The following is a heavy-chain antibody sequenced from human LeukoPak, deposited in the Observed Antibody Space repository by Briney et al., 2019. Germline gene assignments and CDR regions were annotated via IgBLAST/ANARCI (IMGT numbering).Heavy chain of an antibody. Sequence: SQTLSLTCAISGDSVSSNSAAWNWIRQSPSRGLEWLGRTYYRSKWYNDYAVSVKSRITINPDTSKNQFSLQLNSVTPEDTAVYYCASKSTDCGGGSCYLEAAFDIWGQGTMVTVSS. CDR2: TYYRSKWYN. J-gene: IGHJ3*02. CDR3: ASKSTDCGGGSCYLEAAFDI. D-gene: IGHD2-15*01. V-gene: IGHV6-1*01. CDR1: GDSVSSNSAA.